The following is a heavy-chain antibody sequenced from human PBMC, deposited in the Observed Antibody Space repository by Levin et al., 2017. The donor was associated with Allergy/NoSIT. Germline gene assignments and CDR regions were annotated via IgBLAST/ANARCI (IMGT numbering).Heavy chain of an antibody. CDR1: GYTFTDYY. D-gene: IGHD2-15*01. CDR2: IISNSGGT. V-gene: IGHV1-2*02. J-gene: IGHJ6*02. Sequence: ASVKVSCKASGYTFTDYYVHWVRHAPGQGLEWKGWIISNSGGTDYAPRFRGRVTMTRDTSISTAYMELSRLTSDDTAVYYCASVSIWSQDHYYGMDVWGQGTSVTVSS. CDR3: ASVSIWSQDHYYGMDV.